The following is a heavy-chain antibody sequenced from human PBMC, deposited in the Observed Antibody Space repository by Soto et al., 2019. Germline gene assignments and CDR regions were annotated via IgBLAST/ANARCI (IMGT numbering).Heavy chain of an antibody. CDR3: ARQASTIFGVVKDYYYYYGMDV. CDR2: IYPGDSDT. D-gene: IGHD3-3*01. CDR1: GYSFSNNW. V-gene: IGHV5-51*01. Sequence: GESLKISCKGSGYSFSNNWIGWVRQMPGKGLEWMGIIYPGDSDTTYSPSFKGQVTFSADKSISTVYLQWSSLKASDTAMYYCARQASTIFGVVKDYYYYYGMDVWGQGTTVTVSS. J-gene: IGHJ6*02.